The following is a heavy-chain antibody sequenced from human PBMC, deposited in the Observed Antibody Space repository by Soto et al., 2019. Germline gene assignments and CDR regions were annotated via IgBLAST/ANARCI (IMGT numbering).Heavy chain of an antibody. CDR1: GGSISSSSDY. CDR2: IYYSGST. J-gene: IGHJ5*02. Sequence: SETLSLTCTVSGGSISSSSDYWGWIRQPPGKGLEWIGSIYYSGSTYYNPSLKSRVTISVDTSKNQFSLKLSSVTAADTAVYYCARQPVLLWFGELSSWFDPWGQGTLVTVSS. CDR3: ARQPVLLWFGELSSWFDP. V-gene: IGHV4-39*01. D-gene: IGHD3-10*01.